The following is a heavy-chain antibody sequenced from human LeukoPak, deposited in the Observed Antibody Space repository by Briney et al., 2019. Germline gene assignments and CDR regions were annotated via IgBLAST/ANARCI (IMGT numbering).Heavy chain of an antibody. D-gene: IGHD3-22*01. CDR3: AREPYYYDSSGYYYGMDV. V-gene: IGHV3-21*05. CDR1: GFTFSSFN. J-gene: IGHJ6*02. CDR2: ISSSSSYT. Sequence: GGSLRLSCAASGFTFSSFNMNWVRQAPGRGLEWVSYISSSSSYTNYADSVKGRFTISRDNAKNSLYLQMNSLRAEDTAVYYCAREPYYYDSSGYYYGMDVWGQGTTVTVSS.